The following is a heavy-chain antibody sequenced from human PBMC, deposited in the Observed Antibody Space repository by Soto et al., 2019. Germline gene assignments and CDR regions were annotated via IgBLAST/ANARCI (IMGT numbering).Heavy chain of an antibody. J-gene: IGHJ6*02. CDR3: AREIRYESNIVVVVAAQNYYYGMDV. Sequence: GDSVKASSRASGGTVSGYAISWVGQAPGQGLEWMGGIIPIFGTANYAQKFQGRVTITADESTSTAYMELRSLRSDDTAVYYCAREIRYESNIVVVVAAQNYYYGMDVWGQGTTVTVSS. CDR1: GGTVSGYA. CDR2: IIPIFGTA. D-gene: IGHD2-15*01. V-gene: IGHV1-69*13.